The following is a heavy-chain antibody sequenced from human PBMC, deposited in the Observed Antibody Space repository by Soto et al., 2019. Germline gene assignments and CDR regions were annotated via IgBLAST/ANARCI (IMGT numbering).Heavy chain of an antibody. D-gene: IGHD2-15*01. CDR1: GGSISSTYT. Sequence: SETLSLTCTVSGGSISSTYTWGWIRQPPGKGLEWIGSIYNSGRTYYNPSLNSRVTVSVDTSKNQFSLKVTSVTAADTAVYYCARSDCSGGSCPFDYWGQGTLVTVSS. J-gene: IGHJ4*02. V-gene: IGHV4-39*01. CDR3: ARSDCSGGSCPFDY. CDR2: IYNSGRT.